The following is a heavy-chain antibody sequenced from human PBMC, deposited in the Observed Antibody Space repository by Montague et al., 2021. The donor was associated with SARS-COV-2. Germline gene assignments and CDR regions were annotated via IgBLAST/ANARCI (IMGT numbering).Heavy chain of an antibody. V-gene: IGHV4-39*01. CDR1: GGSISSSSYL. Sequence: SETLSLTCTVSGGSISSSSYLWVWIRQPPGKGLEWIGSNYYSGSTYYNPSLKSRVTISVDTSKNQFSLKLSSVTAADTAVYYCARAFIAAAGTTSFDYWGQGTLVTVSA. CDR2: NYYSGST. CDR3: ARAFIAAAGTTSFDY. D-gene: IGHD6-13*01. J-gene: IGHJ4*02.